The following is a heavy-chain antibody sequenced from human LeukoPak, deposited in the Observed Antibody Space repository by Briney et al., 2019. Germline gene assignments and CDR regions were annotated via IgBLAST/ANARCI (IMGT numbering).Heavy chain of an antibody. V-gene: IGHV4-34*01. Sequence: SATLSLTCAVYGLSFSGYYWSWIRQPPGKGLEWIGEINRSGSTNYYPSFMIRVPISVDTSKTQFSLKLSSVTAADTAVYYCAREFQAAAGYLFDYWGQGTLVTVSS. CDR3: AREFQAAAGYLFDY. D-gene: IGHD6-13*01. CDR2: INRSGST. J-gene: IGHJ4*02. CDR1: GLSFSGYY.